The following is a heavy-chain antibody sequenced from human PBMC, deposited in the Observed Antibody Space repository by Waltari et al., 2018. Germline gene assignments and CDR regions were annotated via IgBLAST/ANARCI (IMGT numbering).Heavy chain of an antibody. CDR3: ARAAGWYDFDY. J-gene: IGHJ4*02. V-gene: IGHV3-48*04. D-gene: IGHD6-19*01. Sequence: VQLVEPGGRLVQPGGYLRPSCAGSGFIFSTYSMNWVRTAPGKGLEWVSDISSSGSTIYYADSVKGRFTISGNNAKNSLSLQMNSLRVEDTAVYYCARAAGWYDFDYWGQGTLVTVSS. CDR1: GFIFSTYS. CDR2: ISSSGSTI.